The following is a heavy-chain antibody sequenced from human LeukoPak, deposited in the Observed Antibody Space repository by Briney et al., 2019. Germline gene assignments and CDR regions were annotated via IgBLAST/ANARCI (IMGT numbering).Heavy chain of an antibody. Sequence: PGGSLRLSCAASGFTFSSYSMNWVRQAPGKGLEWVSSISSSSSYIYYADSAKSRFTISRDNAKNSLYLQMNSLRAEDTAVYYCARWQVYVDTDWGQGTLVTVSS. CDR2: ISSSSSYI. J-gene: IGHJ4*02. V-gene: IGHV3-21*01. CDR1: GFTFSSYS. D-gene: IGHD5-18*01. CDR3: ARWQVYVDTD.